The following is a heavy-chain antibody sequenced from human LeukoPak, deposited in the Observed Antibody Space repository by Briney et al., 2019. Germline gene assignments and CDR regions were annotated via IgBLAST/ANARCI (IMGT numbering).Heavy chain of an antibody. D-gene: IGHD1-26*01. Sequence: GSLRLSCAASGFTFSSYWMHWVRQAPGRGLVWVSRINSDGSSTSYADSVKGRFTISRDNSKNTLYLQMNSLRTGDTAVYYCAKDSGSTLDYWGQGTLVTVSS. CDR2: INSDGSST. CDR1: GFTFSSYW. V-gene: IGHV3-74*01. J-gene: IGHJ4*02. CDR3: AKDSGSTLDY.